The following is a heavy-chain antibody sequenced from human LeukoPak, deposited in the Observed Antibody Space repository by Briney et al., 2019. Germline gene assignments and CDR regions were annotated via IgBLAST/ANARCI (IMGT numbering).Heavy chain of an antibody. D-gene: IGHD3-22*01. CDR1: GYTLTELS. J-gene: IGHJ4*02. CDR2: XXXXXGET. CDR3: ATXPYYYDSSGYYYNPLFDY. V-gene: IGHV1-24*01. Sequence: ASVKVSCKVSGYTLTELSMHWVRQAPGKGXXXXXXXXXXXGETIYAQKXXXXVXMTEXTSTDTAYMELSSLRSEDTAVYYCATXPYYYDSSGYYYNPLFDYWGQGTLVTVSS.